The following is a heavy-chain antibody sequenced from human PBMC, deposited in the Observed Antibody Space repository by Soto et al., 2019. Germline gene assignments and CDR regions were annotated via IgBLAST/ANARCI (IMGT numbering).Heavy chain of an antibody. V-gene: IGHV4-30-2*01. J-gene: IGHJ4*02. CDR1: GGSISSGGYS. CDR2: IYHSGST. Sequence: QLQLQESGSGLVKPSQTLSLTCAVSGGSISSGGYSWSWIRQPPGKGLEWIGYIYHSGSTYYNPSLKSRVTISVDRSKNQFSLKLSSVTAADTAVYYCARSPLPWDTAMGTFDYWGQGTLVTVSS. D-gene: IGHD5-18*01. CDR3: ARSPLPWDTAMGTFDY.